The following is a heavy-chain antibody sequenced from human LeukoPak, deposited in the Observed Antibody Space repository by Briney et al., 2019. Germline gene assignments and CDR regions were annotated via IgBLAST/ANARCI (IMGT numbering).Heavy chain of an antibody. J-gene: IGHJ2*01. CDR2: IYSSGST. Sequence: PSDTLSLTCTVCGGSISSYYWSWIRQPAGKGLEWIGRIYSSGSTNYNPSLKSRVTMSVDTSKNQVSLKLSSVTAEDTAVYHCARGQYHLLYWYFDLWGRGTMVTVSS. D-gene: IGHD2-2*01. CDR1: GGSISSYY. V-gene: IGHV4-4*07. CDR3: ARGQYHLLYWYFDL.